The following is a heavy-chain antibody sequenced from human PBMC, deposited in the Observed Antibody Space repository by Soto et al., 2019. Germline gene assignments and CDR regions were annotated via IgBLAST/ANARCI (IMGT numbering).Heavy chain of an antibody. J-gene: IGHJ6*02. CDR2: ISSSSSTI. V-gene: IGHV3-48*02. D-gene: IGHD6-13*01. Sequence: GGSLRLSCAASGFTFSSYSMNWVRQAPGKGLEWVSYISSSSSTIYYADSVKGRFTISRDNAKNSLYLQMNSLRDEDTAVYYCARDERDNGVAAGINYYYYGMDVWGQGTTVTVSS. CDR3: ARDERDNGVAAGINYYYYGMDV. CDR1: GFTFSSYS.